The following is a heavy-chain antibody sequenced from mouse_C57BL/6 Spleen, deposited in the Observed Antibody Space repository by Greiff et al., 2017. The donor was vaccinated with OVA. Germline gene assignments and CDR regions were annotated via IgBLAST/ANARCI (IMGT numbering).Heavy chain of an antibody. J-gene: IGHJ4*01. D-gene: IGHD2-1*01. CDR1: GYTFTSYW. Sequence: QVQLQQSGAELAKPGASVKLSCKASGYTFTSYWMHWVKQRPGQGLEWIGYINPSSGYTKYNQKFKDKATLTADKSSSTAYMQRSSLTYEDSAVYYCAREDYGKGDAMDYWGQGTSVTVSS. CDR3: AREDYGKGDAMDY. CDR2: INPSSGYT. V-gene: IGHV1-7*01.